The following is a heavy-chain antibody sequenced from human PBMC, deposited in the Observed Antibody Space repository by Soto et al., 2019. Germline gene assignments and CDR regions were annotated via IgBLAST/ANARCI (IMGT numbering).Heavy chain of an antibody. V-gene: IGHV1-8*01. CDR3: AGAINTVDSSGGSDP. D-gene: IGHD3-10*01. CDR1: GYIFTNYD. J-gene: IGHJ5*02. Sequence: QVQLVQSGAEVKKPGASVKVSCKASGYIFTNYDINWVRQATGQGLEYLGWINPNSGNTGYVQKFKGRVTMTRNTSINTAYMGLNSLSSEDTAVNFLAGAINTVDSSGGSDPWGKGPRVTVPS. CDR2: INPNSGNT.